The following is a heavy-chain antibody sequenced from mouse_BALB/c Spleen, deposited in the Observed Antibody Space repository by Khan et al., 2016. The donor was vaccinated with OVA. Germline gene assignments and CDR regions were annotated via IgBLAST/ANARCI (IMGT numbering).Heavy chain of an antibody. CDR3: AKLAYYYDSGGFAY. CDR1: GFTFSTYC. J-gene: IGHJ3*01. Sequence: EVELVESGGDLVKPGGSLKPSCAASGFTFSTYCMSWVRQTPDKRLEWVATVSTGGGYTYYPDSVKGQFTISRDNAKNTLYMQMSSLKSEDTAMFYGAKLAYYYDSGGFAYWGQGTLVTVSA. D-gene: IGHD1-1*01. V-gene: IGHV5-6*01. CDR2: VSTGGGYT.